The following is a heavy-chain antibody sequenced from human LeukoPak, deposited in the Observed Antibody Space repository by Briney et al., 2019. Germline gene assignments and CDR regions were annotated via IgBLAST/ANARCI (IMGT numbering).Heavy chain of an antibody. J-gene: IGHJ5*02. V-gene: IGHV4-59*08. CDR2: IYYSGST. D-gene: IGHD4-11*01. Sequence: SETLSLTCTVSGGSISSYYWSWIRQPPGKGLEWIGYIYYSGSTNYNPSLKSRVTISVDTSKNQFPLKLSSVTAADTAVYYCTRSPYSNYLDWFDPWGQGTLVTVSS. CDR3: TRSPYSNYLDWFDP. CDR1: GGSISSYY.